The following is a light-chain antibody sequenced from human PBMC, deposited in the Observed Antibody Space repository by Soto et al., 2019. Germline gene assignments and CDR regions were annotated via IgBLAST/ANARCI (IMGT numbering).Light chain of an antibody. CDR1: QSISSY. J-gene: IGKJ1*01. V-gene: IGKV1-39*01. Sequence: DIQMTQSPSSLSASVGDRATITCRASQSISSYLNWYQQKPGKAPKLLIYAASSLQSGVPSRFSGSGSGTDFTLTISSLQPEDFATYYCQQSYSTPSWTFGQVTKVDSK. CDR2: AAS. CDR3: QQSYSTPSWT.